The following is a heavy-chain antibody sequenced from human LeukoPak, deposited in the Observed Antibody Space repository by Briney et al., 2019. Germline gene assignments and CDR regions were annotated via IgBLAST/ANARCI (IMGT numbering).Heavy chain of an antibody. J-gene: IGHJ6*03. D-gene: IGHD6-6*01. CDR3: AREGSSSTGYYYYMDV. V-gene: IGHV4-4*07. CDR1: GGSISSYY. Sequence: PSETLSLTCTVSGGSISSYYWSRIRQPAGKGLEWIGRIYTSGSTNYNPSLKSRVTMSVDTSKNQFSLKLSSVTAADTAVYYCAREGSSSTGYYYYMDVWGKGTTVTVSS. CDR2: IYTSGST.